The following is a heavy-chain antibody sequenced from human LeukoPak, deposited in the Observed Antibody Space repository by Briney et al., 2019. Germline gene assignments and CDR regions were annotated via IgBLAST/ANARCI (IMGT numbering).Heavy chain of an antibody. V-gene: IGHV4-4*02. CDR2: INHSGST. CDR1: GGSISSSNW. D-gene: IGHD5-12*01. CDR3: ARRGQWLPLPDY. Sequence: SETLSLTCAVSGGSISSSNWWSWVRQPPGKGLEWIGEINHSGSTNYNPSLKSRVTISVDTSKNQFSLKLSSVTAADTAVYYCARRGQWLPLPDYWGQGTLVTVSS. J-gene: IGHJ4*02.